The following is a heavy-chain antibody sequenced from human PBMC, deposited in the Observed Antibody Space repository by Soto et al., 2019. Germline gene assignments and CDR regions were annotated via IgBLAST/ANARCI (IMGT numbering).Heavy chain of an antibody. CDR1: GGSISSYY. D-gene: IGHD6-19*01. CDR3: ARHVQRTPSGSLAFDY. J-gene: IGHJ4*02. V-gene: IGHV4-59*08. CDR2: IYYSGST. Sequence: QVQLQESGPGLVKPSETLSLTCTVSGGSISSYYWSWIRQPPGKGLEWIGYIYYSGSTNYNPSLKSRVTISVDTSKTQFSLKLSSVTAADTAVYYCARHVQRTPSGSLAFDYWGQGTLVTVSS.